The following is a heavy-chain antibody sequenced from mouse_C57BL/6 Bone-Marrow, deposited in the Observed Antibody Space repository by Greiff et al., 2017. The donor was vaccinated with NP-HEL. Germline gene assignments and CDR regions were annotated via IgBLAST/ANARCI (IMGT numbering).Heavy chain of an antibody. CDR1: GYAFSSSW. Sequence: QVQLQQSGPELVKPGASVKISCKASGYAFSSSWMNWVKQRPGKGLEWIGRIYPGGGDTNYNGKFKGKATLTADKSSSTAYMQLSSRTSEDSAVYFCGAYDPFAYWGQGTLVTVSA. V-gene: IGHV1-82*01. CDR2: IYPGGGDT. CDR3: GAYDPFAY. J-gene: IGHJ3*01. D-gene: IGHD2-12*01.